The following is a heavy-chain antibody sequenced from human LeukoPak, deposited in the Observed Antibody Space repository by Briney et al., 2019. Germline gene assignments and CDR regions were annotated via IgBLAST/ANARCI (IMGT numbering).Heavy chain of an antibody. D-gene: IGHD3-10*01. Sequence: GGSLRLSCAASDFTVSSTYMSWVRQAPGKGLEWVSILYTGGTTYYTDSVKGRFTISRDNSKNTLYLQMTSLRAEDTAVYYCAGGFLWFGELLSPFHYWGQGTLVTVSS. J-gene: IGHJ4*02. CDR1: DFTVSSTY. CDR3: AGGFLWFGELLSPFHY. V-gene: IGHV3-53*01. CDR2: LYTGGTT.